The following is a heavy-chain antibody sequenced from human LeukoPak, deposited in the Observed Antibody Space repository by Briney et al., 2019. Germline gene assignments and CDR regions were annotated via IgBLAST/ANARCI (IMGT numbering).Heavy chain of an antibody. CDR2: IYPGDSDT. J-gene: IGHJ4*02. Sequence: GESLKISCKGSGYSFTSYWIGWVRQVPGKGLEWMGIIYPGDSDTRYSPSFQGQVTISADKSISTAYLQWSSLKASDTAMYYCARHTISASSSWTFDYWGQGTLVTVSS. V-gene: IGHV5-51*01. CDR1: GYSFTSYW. CDR3: ARHTISASSSWTFDY. D-gene: IGHD6-13*01.